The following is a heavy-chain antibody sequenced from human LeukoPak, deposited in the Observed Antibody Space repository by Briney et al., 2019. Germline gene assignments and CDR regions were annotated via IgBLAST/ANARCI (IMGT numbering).Heavy chain of an antibody. V-gene: IGHV5-51*01. D-gene: IGHD6-6*01. CDR2: TYPGDSDT. CDR3: ARAGLYSSSYFDY. J-gene: IGHJ4*02. CDR1: GYSFTSYW. Sequence: GESLKISCKGSGYSFTSYWISWVRQMPGKGLEWMGITYPGDSDTRYSPSFQGEVTISADKSISTAYLQWSSLKASDTAMYYCARAGLYSSSYFDYWGQGTLVTVSS.